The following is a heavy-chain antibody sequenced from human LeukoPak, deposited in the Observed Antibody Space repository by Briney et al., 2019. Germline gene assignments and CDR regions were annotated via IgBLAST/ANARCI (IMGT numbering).Heavy chain of an antibody. CDR1: GFTFSSYA. V-gene: IGHV3-23*01. Sequence: GGSLRLSCAASGFTFSSYAMSWVRQAPGEGLEWVSAISGSGGSSYYADSVKGRFTISRDNSKNTLYLQMNSLRAEDMAVYYCAKDPDYDFWSGYYFSDWFDPWGQGTLVTVSS. J-gene: IGHJ5*02. D-gene: IGHD3-3*01. CDR2: ISGSGGSS. CDR3: AKDPDYDFWSGYYFSDWFDP.